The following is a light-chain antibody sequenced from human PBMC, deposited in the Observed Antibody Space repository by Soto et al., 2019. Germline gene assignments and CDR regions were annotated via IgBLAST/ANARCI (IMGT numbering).Light chain of an antibody. CDR2: DAS. Sequence: AIQMTQSPSSLSASVGDRVTITCRASQGFRSDIGWYQQKPGKAPKLLIYDASSLQSGVPSRFSGSGSGTDFTLTISSLQPEYFATYYCLQDYNFPYTFGQGTKLEIK. J-gene: IGKJ2*01. CDR3: LQDYNFPYT. CDR1: QGFRSD. V-gene: IGKV1-6*01.